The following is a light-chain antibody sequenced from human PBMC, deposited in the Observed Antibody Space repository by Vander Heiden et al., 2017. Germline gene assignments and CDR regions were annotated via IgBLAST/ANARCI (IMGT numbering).Light chain of an antibody. J-gene: IGLJ2*01. V-gene: IGLV3-1*01. Sequence: SYELTQPPSVSVSPGQTASIACSGDKLGDNYACWYQQKPGQSPVLVISQDSKRPSGMPERFSGSNAGSTATLTISGTQAMDEADYYCQAWDSSTVVFGGGTKLTVL. CDR2: QDS. CDR1: KLGDNY. CDR3: QAWDSSTVV.